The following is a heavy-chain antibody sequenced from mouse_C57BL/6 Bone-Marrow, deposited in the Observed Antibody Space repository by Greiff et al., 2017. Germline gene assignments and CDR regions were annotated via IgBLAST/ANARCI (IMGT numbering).Heavy chain of an antibody. CDR3: ARRNYYGSKDY. V-gene: IGHV1-64*01. CDR2: IHPNSGST. D-gene: IGHD1-1*01. CDR1: GYTFTSYW. Sequence: QVQLQQSGAELVKPGASVKLSCKASGYTFTSYWMHWVKQRPGQGLEWIGMIHPNSGSTNYNEKFKSKATLTVDKSSSTAYMQLSSLTSEDSAVYYCARRNYYGSKDYWGQGTTLTVSS. J-gene: IGHJ2*01.